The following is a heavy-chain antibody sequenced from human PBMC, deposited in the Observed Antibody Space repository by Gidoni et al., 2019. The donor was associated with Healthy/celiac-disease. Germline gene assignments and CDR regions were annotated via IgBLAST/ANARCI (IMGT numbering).Heavy chain of an antibody. J-gene: IGHJ4*02. CDR3: AKDSYCTGGVCYPYTPSHDFDY. V-gene: IGHV3-23*01. D-gene: IGHD2-8*02. CDR1: GFTFSSHA. Sequence: EVQLLESGGGLVQPGGSLRLSCAASGFTFSSHAMSSVRQAPGKGLEWVSAISGSGGSTYYADSVEGRFTISRDNSKNTLYLQMNSLRAEDTAVYYCAKDSYCTGGVCYPYTPSHDFDYWGQGTLVTVSS. CDR2: ISGSGGST.